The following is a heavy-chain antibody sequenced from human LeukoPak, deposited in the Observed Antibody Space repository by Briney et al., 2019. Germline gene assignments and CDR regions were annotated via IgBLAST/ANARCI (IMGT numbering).Heavy chain of an antibody. Sequence: GRSLRLSCAASGFTFSSYGMHWVRQAPGKGLEWVALIWFDGNKKDYVDSVKGRFTISRDNSKKTLYLQMNSLRAEDTALYYCARAYYHASGGAFGMDVWGQGTTVTVPS. D-gene: IGHD3-10*01. V-gene: IGHV3-33*01. CDR1: GFTFSSYG. CDR3: ARAYYHASGGAFGMDV. J-gene: IGHJ6*02. CDR2: IWFDGNKK.